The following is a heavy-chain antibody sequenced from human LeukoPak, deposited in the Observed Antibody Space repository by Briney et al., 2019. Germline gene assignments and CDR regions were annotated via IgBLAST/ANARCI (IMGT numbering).Heavy chain of an antibody. D-gene: IGHD3-3*01. CDR2: ISGGGNI. CDR1: AVTFSTAA. Sequence: GGSLRLSCAAAAVTFSTAAVSWFRQAPGKGLQWVSLISGGGNIYYSDSVKGRFTISRDNSDKTLYLQMNSLRAEGTAVYYCTRAQAVFGDPLDYWGQGTLVTVSS. CDR3: TRAQAVFGDPLDY. V-gene: IGHV3-23*01. J-gene: IGHJ4*02.